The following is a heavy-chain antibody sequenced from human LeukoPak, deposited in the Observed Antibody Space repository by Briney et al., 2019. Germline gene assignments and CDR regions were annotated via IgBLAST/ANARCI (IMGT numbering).Heavy chain of an antibody. CDR2: IYSGGST. CDR1: GFTVSSNY. D-gene: IGHD3-10*01. V-gene: IGHV3-53*01. CDR3: AREVRPSGVYDY. Sequence: GGSLRLSCAASGFTVSSNYMSWVRQAPGKGPEWVSVIYSGGSTYYADSVKGRFTISRDNSKNTLYLQMNSLRAEDTAVYYCAREVRPSGVYDYWGQGTLVTVSS. J-gene: IGHJ4*02.